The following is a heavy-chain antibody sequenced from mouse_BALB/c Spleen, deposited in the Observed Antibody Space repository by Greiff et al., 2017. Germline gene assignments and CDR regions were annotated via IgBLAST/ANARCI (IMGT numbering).Heavy chain of an antibody. CDR1: GFTFSSYA. CDR2: ISSGGST. Sequence: DVMLVESGGGLVKPGGSLKLSCAASGFTFSSYAMSWVRQTPEKRLEWVASISSGGSTYYPDSVKGRFTISRDNARNILYLQMSSLRSEDTAMYYCARDDYDPHFDYWGQGTTLTVSS. D-gene: IGHD2-4*01. CDR3: ARDDYDPHFDY. J-gene: IGHJ2*01. V-gene: IGHV5-6-5*01.